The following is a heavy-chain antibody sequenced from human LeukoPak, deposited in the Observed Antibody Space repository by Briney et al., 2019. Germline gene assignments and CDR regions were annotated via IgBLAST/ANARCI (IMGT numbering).Heavy chain of an antibody. CDR1: GGSFSGYY. Sequence: SETLSLTCAVYGGSFSGYYWSWIRQPPGKGLEWIGEINHSGSTNYNPSLKSRVTISVDTSKNQFSLKLSSVTAADTAVYHCARGLHITIFGVVRKNWFDPWGQGTLVTVSS. J-gene: IGHJ5*02. D-gene: IGHD3-3*01. CDR3: ARGLHITIFGVVRKNWFDP. CDR2: INHSGST. V-gene: IGHV4-34*01.